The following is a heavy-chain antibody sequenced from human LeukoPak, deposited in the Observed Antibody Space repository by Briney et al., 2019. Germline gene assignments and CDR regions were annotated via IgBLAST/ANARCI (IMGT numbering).Heavy chain of an antibody. Sequence: GSLRLSCAASGFTFSDHYMNWIRQAPGMALEWVSYISSSGSYTNYADSVKGRFTISRDNAENSLYLQMNSLRAEDTAVYYCARGGGYSNQNWFDPWGQGTLVTVSS. J-gene: IGHJ5*02. V-gene: IGHV3-11*06. CDR2: ISSSGSYT. CDR1: GFTFSDHY. CDR3: ARGGGYSNQNWFDP. D-gene: IGHD4-11*01.